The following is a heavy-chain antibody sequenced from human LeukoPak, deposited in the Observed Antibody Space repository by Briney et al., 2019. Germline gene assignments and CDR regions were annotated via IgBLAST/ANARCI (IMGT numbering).Heavy chain of an antibody. CDR3: ASGTYDSLTGDYYNGMDV. V-gene: IGHV1-2*02. J-gene: IGHJ6*02. CDR1: GYTFTGYN. D-gene: IGHD3-9*01. CDR2: INPTSCGK. Sequence: ASVTVSLTASGYTFTGYNRHWVRQAPGQGLEWMGWINPTSCGKDNTQKFQGRVVLPRATSISTAYMDLSKLRSDDAAVYYCASGTYDSLTGDYYNGMDVWGQGTSVTVSS.